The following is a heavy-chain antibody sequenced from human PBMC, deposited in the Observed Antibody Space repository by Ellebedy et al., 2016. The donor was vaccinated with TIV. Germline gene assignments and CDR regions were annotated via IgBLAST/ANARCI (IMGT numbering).Heavy chain of an antibody. Sequence: GESLKISCAASRTAFSSYWLHWVRQVPGKGLVWVSRINSDGSNIDYADSVKGRFTISRDNAKNTLFLQMSSLRADDTAFYYCATSPYDGFFDFWGQGALVTVSS. CDR1: RTAFSSYW. CDR2: INSDGSNI. J-gene: IGHJ4*02. V-gene: IGHV3-74*01. D-gene: IGHD3-22*01. CDR3: ATSPYDGFFDF.